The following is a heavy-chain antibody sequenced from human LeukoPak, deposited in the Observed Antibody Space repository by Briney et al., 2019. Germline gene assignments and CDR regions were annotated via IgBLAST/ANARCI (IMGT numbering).Heavy chain of an antibody. D-gene: IGHD4-17*01. CDR1: GDTFSSYA. CDR3: ARDPNYGDYQGDY. V-gene: IGHV1-69*04. Sequence: GASVKVSCKASGDTFSSYAISWVRQAPGQGLEWMGRIIPILGIANYAQKFQGRVTITADKSTSTAYMELSSLRSEDTAVYYCARDPNYGDYQGDYWGQGTLVTVSS. CDR2: IIPILGIA. J-gene: IGHJ4*02.